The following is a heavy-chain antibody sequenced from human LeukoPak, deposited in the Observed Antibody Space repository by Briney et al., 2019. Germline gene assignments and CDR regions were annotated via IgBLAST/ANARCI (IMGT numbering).Heavy chain of an antibody. J-gene: IGHJ6*02. D-gene: IGHD3-10*01. CDR3: AKSYYYGSGSYNYYYYAMDV. Sequence: GGSLRLSCAASGFTFSSYAMSWVRQAPGKGLEWVSGISGSDGSTYYADSVRGRLTISRDNSKNTLYLQMNSLRAEDTALYYCAKSYYYGSGSYNYYYYAMDVWGQGTTVTVSS. CDR2: ISGSDGST. CDR1: GFTFSSYA. V-gene: IGHV3-23*01.